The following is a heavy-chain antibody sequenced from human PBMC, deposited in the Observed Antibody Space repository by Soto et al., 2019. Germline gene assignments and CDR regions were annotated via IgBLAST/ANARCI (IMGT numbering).Heavy chain of an antibody. CDR3: ARDFAGHSSGSYFDY. V-gene: IGHV4-59*01. D-gene: IGHD6-19*01. J-gene: IGHJ4*02. CDR1: GGSISSYY. CDR2: IYYSGST. Sequence: QVQLQESGPGLVKPSETLSLTCTVSGGSISSYYWSWIRQPPGKGLEWIGYIYYSGSTNYNPSLKSRVTISVDTSKNQFSLKLSYVTAADTAVYYCARDFAGHSSGSYFDYWGQGTLVTVSS.